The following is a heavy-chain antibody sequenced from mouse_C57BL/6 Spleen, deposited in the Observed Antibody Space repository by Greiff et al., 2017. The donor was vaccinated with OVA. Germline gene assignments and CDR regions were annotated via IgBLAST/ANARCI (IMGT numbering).Heavy chain of an antibody. D-gene: IGHD2-3*01. V-gene: IGHV3-1*01. J-gene: IGHJ2*01. Sequence: VQLKESGPGMVKPSQSLSLTCTVTGYSITSGYDWHWIRHFPGNKLEWMGYISYSGSTNYNPSLKSRISITNEKSKKHGYLKLNSVTTEDTATYYCARNDGYYPCYLDYWGQGTTLTVSS. CDR2: ISYSGST. CDR3: ARNDGYYPCYLDY. CDR1: GYSITSGYD.